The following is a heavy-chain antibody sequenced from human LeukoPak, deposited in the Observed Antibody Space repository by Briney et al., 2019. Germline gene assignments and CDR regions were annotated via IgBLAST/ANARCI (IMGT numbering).Heavy chain of an antibody. V-gene: IGHV4-39*01. D-gene: IGHD3-10*01. CDR1: GGSISSGSYY. J-gene: IGHJ4*02. CDR3: ARTRYYYNSRSYGAPYYFDY. CDR2: IYYSGST. Sequence: SQTLSLTCTVSGGSISSGSYYWGWIRQPPGKGLEWIGSIYYSGSTYYNPSLKSRVTISVDTSKNQFSLKLSSVTAADTAVYYCARTRYYYNSRSYGAPYYFDYWGQGTLVTVSS.